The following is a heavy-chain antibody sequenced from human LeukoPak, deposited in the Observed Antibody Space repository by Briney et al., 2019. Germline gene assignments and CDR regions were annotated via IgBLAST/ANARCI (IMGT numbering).Heavy chain of an antibody. CDR2: IIPIFGAA. Sequence: SVKVSCKASGGTFSSYAISWVRQAPGQGLEWMGGIIPIFGAANYAQKFQGRVTITADESTSTAYMELSSLRSEDTAVYYCARGQYYYGSGSGYYYGMDVWGKGTTVTVSS. J-gene: IGHJ6*04. CDR1: GGTFSSYA. V-gene: IGHV1-69*13. CDR3: ARGQYYYGSGSGYYYGMDV. D-gene: IGHD3-10*01.